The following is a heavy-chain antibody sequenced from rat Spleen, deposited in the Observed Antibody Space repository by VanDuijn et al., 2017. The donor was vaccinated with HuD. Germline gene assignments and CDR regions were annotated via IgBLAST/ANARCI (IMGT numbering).Heavy chain of an antibody. CDR2: ISSGGST. J-gene: IGHJ2*01. V-gene: IGHV2S12*01. Sequence: QVQLKESGPGLVQPSQTLSLTCTVSGFSLISNGVSWVRQPPGKGLEWIAAISSGGSTYYNSALKSRLSISRDTSKRQVFLKMNSLKTEDTAMYFCAGWYGYNYFDYWGQGVMVTVSS. CDR1: GFSLISNG. CDR3: AGWYGYNYFDY. D-gene: IGHD1-9*01.